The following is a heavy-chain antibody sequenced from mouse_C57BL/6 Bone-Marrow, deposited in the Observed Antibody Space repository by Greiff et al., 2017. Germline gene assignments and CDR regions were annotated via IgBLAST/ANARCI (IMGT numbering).Heavy chain of an antibody. CDR2: IYPGSGST. CDR3: ARSTTVVATDFDV. Sequence: VQLKQPGAELVKPGASVKMSCKASGYTFTSYWITWVKQRPGQGLEWIGDIYPGSGSTNYNEKFKSKATLTVDTSSSTAYMQLSSLTSEDSAVYYCARSTTVVATDFDVWGTGTTVTVSS. V-gene: IGHV1-55*01. J-gene: IGHJ1*03. CDR1: GYTFTSYW. D-gene: IGHD1-1*01.